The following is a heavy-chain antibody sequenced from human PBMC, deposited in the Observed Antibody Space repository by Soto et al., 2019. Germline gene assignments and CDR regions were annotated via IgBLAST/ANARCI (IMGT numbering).Heavy chain of an antibody. V-gene: IGHV1-69*01. J-gene: IGHJ4*02. D-gene: IGHD6-13*01. CDR2: IIPIFGTT. CDR1: GGTFSTYA. Sequence: QVQLVQSGAEVKKPGSSVKVSCKASGGTFSTYAISWVRQAPGQGLEWMGVIIPIFGTTNYAQNFQDRVRITADASTNTAYLELSTLKSEDTDVYYCAGCAYSSTWCPDYWGQGTLGTVSS. CDR3: AGCAYSSTWCPDY.